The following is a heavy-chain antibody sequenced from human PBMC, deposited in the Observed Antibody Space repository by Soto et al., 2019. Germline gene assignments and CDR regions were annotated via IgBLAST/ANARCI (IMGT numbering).Heavy chain of an antibody. CDR2: INHSGST. D-gene: IGHD3-22*01. Sequence: SETLSLTCAVYGGSFSGYYWSWIRQPPGKGLEWIGEINHSGSTNYNPSLKSRVTISVDTSKSQFSLKLSSVTAADTAVYYCARLSHYDSSGYYSEVFDYWGQGTLVTVSS. CDR1: GGSFSGYY. J-gene: IGHJ4*02. V-gene: IGHV4-34*01. CDR3: ARLSHYDSSGYYSEVFDY.